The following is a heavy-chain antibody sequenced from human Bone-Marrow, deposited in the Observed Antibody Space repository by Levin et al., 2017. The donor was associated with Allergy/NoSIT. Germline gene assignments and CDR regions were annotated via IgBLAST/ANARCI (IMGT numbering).Heavy chain of an antibody. D-gene: IGHD2-2*01. CDR2: ISYSGST. CDR3: ARVDLGYCSTTSCYVFDS. CDR1: GGSISSGDYY. Sequence: PSETLSLTCTVSGGSISSGDYYWSWIRQPPGKGLEWIGYISYSGSTSYNPSLKGRITISRDTSKNHFSLELTSVTAADTAVYYCARVDLGYCSTTSCYVFDSWGQGTLVTVSS. V-gene: IGHV4-30-4*01. J-gene: IGHJ4*02.